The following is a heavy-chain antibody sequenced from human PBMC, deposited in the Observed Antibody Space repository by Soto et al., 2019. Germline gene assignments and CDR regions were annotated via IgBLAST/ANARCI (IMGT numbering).Heavy chain of an antibody. V-gene: IGHV3-33*01. CDR3: ARNYYFDTSGYLDY. CDR2: IWYDGSKK. D-gene: IGHD3-22*01. CDR1: GFTFRSYG. Sequence: PGGSLRLSCAASGFTFRSYGMHWVRQAPGKGLEWVAVIWYDGSKKYYADSVKGRFTISRDNSKNTLYLQMNSLRAEDTAVFYCARNYYFDTSGYLDYWGQGTQVTVSS. J-gene: IGHJ4*02.